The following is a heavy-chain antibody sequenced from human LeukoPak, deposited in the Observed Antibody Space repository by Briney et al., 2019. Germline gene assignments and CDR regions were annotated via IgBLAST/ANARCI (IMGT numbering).Heavy chain of an antibody. J-gene: IGHJ4*02. D-gene: IGHD3-9*01. CDR3: AKDDILTGSYTVPFGY. Sequence: GGSLTLSCAASGFTFSNCAVSWVRQAPGKGLDWVSTVTGSGGGTYYADSVKGRFTISRDNSKSTLYLHMNNLRVEDTAVYYCAKDDILTGSYTVPFGYWGLGTLVTVSS. CDR2: VTGSGGGT. V-gene: IGHV3-23*01. CDR1: GFTFSNCA.